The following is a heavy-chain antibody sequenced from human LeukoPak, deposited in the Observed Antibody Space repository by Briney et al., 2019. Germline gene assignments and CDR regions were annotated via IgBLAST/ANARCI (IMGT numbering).Heavy chain of an antibody. D-gene: IGHD4-23*01. CDR1: GYTFTSYG. CDR3: ARTLVGYGGNSPLLFDY. J-gene: IGHJ4*02. CDR2: ISAYNGNT. Sequence: GASVTVSFTASGYTFTSYGISWVRQAPGQGLEWMGWISAYNGNTNYAQKLQGRVTITTDTSTSTAYMELRSLRSDDTAVYYCARTLVGYGGNSPLLFDYWGQGTLVTVSS. V-gene: IGHV1-18*01.